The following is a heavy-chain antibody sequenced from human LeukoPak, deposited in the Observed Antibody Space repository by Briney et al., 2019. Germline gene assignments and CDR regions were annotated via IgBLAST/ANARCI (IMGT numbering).Heavy chain of an antibody. J-gene: IGHJ4*02. CDR1: GFTLSTNA. CDR2: ISGSGAST. V-gene: IGHV3-23*01. Sequence: GGSLRLSCLTSGFTLSTNAMSWVRQAPGKGLEWISGISGSGASTYYADSVKGRFTISRDNAKNSLYLQMNSLRAEDTAVYYCARDYRPDYYDSSGYSDWGQGTLVTVSS. CDR3: ARDYRPDYYDSSGYSD. D-gene: IGHD3-22*01.